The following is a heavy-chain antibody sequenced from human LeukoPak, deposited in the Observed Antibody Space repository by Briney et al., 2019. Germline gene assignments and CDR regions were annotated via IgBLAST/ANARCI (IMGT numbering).Heavy chain of an antibody. J-gene: IGHJ4*02. CDR3: AKGWISPFDY. CDR2: ISGSGGST. D-gene: IGHD5-12*01. CDR1: GFTFSSYG. V-gene: IGHV3-23*01. Sequence: GGTLRLSCAASGFTFSSYGMSWVRQAPGKGLEWVSAISGSGGSTYYADSVKGRFTISRDNSKNTLFLQMNSLRAEDTAVYYCAKGWISPFDYWGQGTLVTVSS.